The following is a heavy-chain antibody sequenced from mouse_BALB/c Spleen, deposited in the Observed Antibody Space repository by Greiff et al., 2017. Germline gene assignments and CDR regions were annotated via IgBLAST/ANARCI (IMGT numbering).Heavy chain of an antibody. J-gene: IGHJ4*01. CDR3: ARSPYDYDGYAMDY. CDR1: GYAFTSYN. CDR2: IDPYNGGT. V-gene: IGHV1S135*01. D-gene: IGHD2-4*01. Sequence: VQLQQSGPELVKPGASVKVSCKASGYAFTSYNMYWVKQSHGKSLEWIGYIDPYNGGTSYNQKFKGKATLTVDKSSSTAYMHLNSLTSEDSAVYYCARSPYDYDGYAMDYWGQGTSVTVSS.